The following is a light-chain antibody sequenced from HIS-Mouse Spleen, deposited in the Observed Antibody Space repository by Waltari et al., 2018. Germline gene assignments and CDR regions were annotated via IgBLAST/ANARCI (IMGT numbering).Light chain of an antibody. Sequence: QSALTQPASVSGSPGQSITISCTGTSSDVGGYNYVPWSQQHPGKPPKLMIYEVSNRPSGVSNRFSGSKSGNTASLTISGLQAEDEADYYCSSYTSISTLHVVFGGGTKLTVL. J-gene: IGLJ2*01. CDR3: SSYTSISTLHVV. CDR1: SSDVGGYNY. CDR2: EVS. V-gene: IGLV2-14*01.